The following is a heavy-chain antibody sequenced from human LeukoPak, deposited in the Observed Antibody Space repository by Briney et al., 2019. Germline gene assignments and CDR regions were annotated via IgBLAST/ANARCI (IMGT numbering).Heavy chain of an antibody. J-gene: IGHJ3*02. CDR1: GFTFSSYI. V-gene: IGHV3-21*01. D-gene: IGHD6-13*01. CDR3: ARVYEGSSGAFDI. CDR2: ISSSSSYI. Sequence: GGSLRLSCAASGFTFSSYIMNWVRQAPGKGLEWVSSISSSSSYIYYADSVNGRFTISRDNAKNSLYLQMNSLRAEDTAVYYCARVYEGSSGAFDIWGQGTMVTVSS.